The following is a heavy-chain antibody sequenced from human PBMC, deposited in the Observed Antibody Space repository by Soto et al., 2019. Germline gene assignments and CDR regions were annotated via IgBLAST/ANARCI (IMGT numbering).Heavy chain of an antibody. Sequence: GGSLRLSCAASGFTFSSYAMSWVRQAPGKGLEWVSAISGSGGSTYYADSVKGRFTISRDNSKNTLYLQMNSLRAEDTAVYYCVHCSSNGLTLSAPTHHFDYWGQGTLVTVSS. J-gene: IGHJ4*02. CDR1: GFTFSSYA. V-gene: IGHV3-23*01. D-gene: IGHD2-2*01. CDR3: VHCSSNGLTLSAPTHHFDY. CDR2: ISGSGGST.